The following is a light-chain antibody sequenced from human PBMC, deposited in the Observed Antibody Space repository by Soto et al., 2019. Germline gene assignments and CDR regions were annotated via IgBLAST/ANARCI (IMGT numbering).Light chain of an antibody. V-gene: IGKV3-20*01. J-gene: IGKJ3*01. CDR1: QSVSNSY. Sequence: SWFTPTTDTQCLSPGETAHLSCRASQSVSNSYLAWYQQKPGQAPRLLIYGASGRATGIPDRFSGGESGTDFTLTISRLEPEDFAVYYCQQYGSPPLTFGPGTKVDIK. CDR3: QQYGSPPLT. CDR2: GAS.